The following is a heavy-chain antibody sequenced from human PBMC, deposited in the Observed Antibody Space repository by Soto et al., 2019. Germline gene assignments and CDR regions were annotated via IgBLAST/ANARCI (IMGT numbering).Heavy chain of an antibody. CDR2: ISAYNGNT. CDR1: VYTFKSYG. D-gene: IGHD2-15*01. V-gene: IGHV1-18*01. Sequence: ASVKVSCKDYVYTFKSYGISWVRQAPGQGLEWMGWISAYNGNTNYAQKLQGRVTMTTDTSTSTAYMELRSLRSDDTAVYYCARVPYCSGGSCYSRNQRDNWFDPWGQGTLVTVSS. J-gene: IGHJ5*02. CDR3: ARVPYCSGGSCYSRNQRDNWFDP.